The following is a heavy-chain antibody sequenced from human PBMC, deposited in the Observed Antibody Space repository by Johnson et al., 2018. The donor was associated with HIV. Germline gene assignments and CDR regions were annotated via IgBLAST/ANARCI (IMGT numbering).Heavy chain of an antibody. CDR1: GFTFSSYA. CDR3: ARSPRIVVVVAATVGHAFDI. D-gene: IGHD2-15*01. Sequence: QVQLVESGGGVVQPGRSLRLSCAASGFTFSSYAMHWVRQAPGKGLEWVAVISYDGSNKYYADSVKGRFTISRDNSKNTLYLQMNSLRAEDTAVYYCARSPRIVVVVAATVGHAFDIWGQGTVVTVSS. CDR2: ISYDGSNK. J-gene: IGHJ3*02. V-gene: IGHV3-30-3*01.